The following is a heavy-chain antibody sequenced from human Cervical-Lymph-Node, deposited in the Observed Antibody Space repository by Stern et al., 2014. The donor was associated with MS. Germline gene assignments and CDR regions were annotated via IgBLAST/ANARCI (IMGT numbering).Heavy chain of an antibody. J-gene: IGHJ5*02. V-gene: IGHV4-59*11. CDR2: IYYTEDT. Sequence: QVQLQESGPGLVKPSETLSLTCTVSGGSLTSHYWTWIRQPPGKGLEWIGPIYYTEDTNYNPSLESRVTISIDTSKNRFSLRLSSVTAADTAVYYCARDRRRAYSWFDPWGQGTLVTVSS. D-gene: IGHD1-1*01. CDR1: GGSLTSHY. CDR3: ARDRRRAYSWFDP.